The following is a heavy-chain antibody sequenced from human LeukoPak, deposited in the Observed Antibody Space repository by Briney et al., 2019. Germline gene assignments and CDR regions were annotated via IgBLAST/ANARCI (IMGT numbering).Heavy chain of an antibody. J-gene: IGHJ4*02. V-gene: IGHV1-2*02. CDR2: INPNSGGT. D-gene: IGHD3-9*01. CDR1: GYTFTGYY. Sequence: GASVKVSCKASGYTFTGYYMHWVRQAPGQGLEWMGWINPNSGGTNYAQKFQGRVTMTRDTSISTAYMELSRLRSDDTAVYYCARVTYDILTGYFDYWGQGTLVTVSS. CDR3: ARVTYDILTGYFDY.